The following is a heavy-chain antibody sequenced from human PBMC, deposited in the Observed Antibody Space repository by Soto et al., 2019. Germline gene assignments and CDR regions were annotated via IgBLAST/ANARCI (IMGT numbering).Heavy chain of an antibody. D-gene: IGHD6-19*01. J-gene: IGHJ6*02. V-gene: IGHV3-21*01. CDR1: GFTFSSYS. CDR3: ASLLRDAVAGSYYYYGMDV. Sequence: PGGSLRLSCAASGFTFSSYSMNWVRQAPGKGLEWVSSISSISIYIYYADSVKGRFTISRDNAKNSLYPQMNSLRAEDTAVYYCASLLRDAVAGSYYYYGMDVWGQGTTVTVSS. CDR2: ISSISIYI.